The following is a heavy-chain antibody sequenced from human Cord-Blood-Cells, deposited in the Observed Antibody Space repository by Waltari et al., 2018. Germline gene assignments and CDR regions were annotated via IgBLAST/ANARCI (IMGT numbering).Heavy chain of an antibody. Sequence: QVQLVQSGAEGRKPGSSVTVSCQASGVTFSTSAIGWVRQAPGQGLEWMGGIIPIFGTANYAQKFQGRVTITADESASTAYMELSSLRSEDTAVYYCARSPRGSSWYYYYGMDVWGQGTTVTVSS. V-gene: IGHV1-69*01. J-gene: IGHJ6*02. D-gene: IGHD6-13*01. CDR1: GVTFSTSA. CDR2: IIPIFGTA. CDR3: ARSPRGSSWYYYYGMDV.